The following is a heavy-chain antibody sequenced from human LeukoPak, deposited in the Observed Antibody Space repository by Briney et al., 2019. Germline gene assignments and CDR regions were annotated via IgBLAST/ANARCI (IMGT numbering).Heavy chain of an antibody. V-gene: IGHV3-23*01. CDR3: AKATIWFGEDYFEY. CDR2: ISGSGDST. D-gene: IGHD3-10*01. Sequence: GGSLRLSCAASAFTFSSYAMSWVRQAPGKGLEWVSSISGSGDSTYYADSVKGRFTISRDNSKNTLYLQMNSLRAEDTAVYYCAKATIWFGEDYFEYWGQGTLVTVSS. J-gene: IGHJ4*02. CDR1: AFTFSSYA.